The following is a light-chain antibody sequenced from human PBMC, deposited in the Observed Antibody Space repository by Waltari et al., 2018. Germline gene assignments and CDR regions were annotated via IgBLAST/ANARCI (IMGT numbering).Light chain of an antibody. CDR3: HQHYTTPWT. J-gene: IGKJ1*01. Sequence: DIAMTQSPDSLAVSLGERATINCKSSRSVLYTENNKTYLTWYQQKPGQPPQLLISWASTRESGVPDRFIGSGSGTDFTLTISSLQAEDVAVYYCHQHYTTPWTFGQGTQVEL. CDR2: WAS. CDR1: RSVLYTENNKTY. V-gene: IGKV4-1*01.